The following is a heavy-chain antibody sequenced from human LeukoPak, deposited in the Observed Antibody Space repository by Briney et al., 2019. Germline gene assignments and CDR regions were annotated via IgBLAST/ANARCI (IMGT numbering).Heavy chain of an antibody. J-gene: IGHJ6*02. Sequence: GGSLRLSCAASGFTFGSDSMKWVRQAPGKGLEWVSFTESSITYNSYAASVKGRFTISRDNAKNSLYLQMNSLRAEDTAVYYCAREGYYSGMDVWGQGTTVTVSS. CDR1: GFTFGSDS. V-gene: IGHV3-21*01. CDR2: TESSITYN. CDR3: AREGYYSGMDV.